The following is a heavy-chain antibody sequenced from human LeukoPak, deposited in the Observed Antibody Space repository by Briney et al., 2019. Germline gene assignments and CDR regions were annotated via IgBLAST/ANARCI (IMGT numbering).Heavy chain of an antibody. D-gene: IGHD1-26*01. J-gene: IGHJ4*02. CDR2: IYRGDSGDNT. V-gene: IGHV3-66*01. CDR1: GFSVTNNY. Sequence: GGSLSLSCAASGFSVTNNYMSWVRPAPGKGLEWVSIIYRGDSGDNTYYADSVNGRFTISRNNSKNTLYLQMNSLRAEDTAIYYCARESSGSYFYSWSQGTLVTVSS. CDR3: ARESSGSYFYS.